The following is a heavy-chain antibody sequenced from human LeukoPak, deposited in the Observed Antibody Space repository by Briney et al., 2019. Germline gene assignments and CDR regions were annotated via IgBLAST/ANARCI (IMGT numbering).Heavy chain of an antibody. CDR1: GATFSSYA. V-gene: IGHV1-69*13. CDR3: ARVPRRWLQLSGSGYFDY. J-gene: IGHJ4*02. D-gene: IGHD5-24*01. CDR2: IIPIFGTA. Sequence: SVKVSCKASGATFSSYAISLVRQAPGQGLEWIGGIIPIFGTANYAQKFQGRVTITADESTSTAYMELSSLRSEDTAVYYCARVPRRWLQLSGSGYFDYWGQGTLVTVSS.